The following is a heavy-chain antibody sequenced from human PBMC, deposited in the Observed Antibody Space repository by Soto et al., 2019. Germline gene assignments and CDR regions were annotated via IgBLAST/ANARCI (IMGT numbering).Heavy chain of an antibody. CDR2: ISSSSSYI. V-gene: IGHV3-21*01. CDR1: GFTFSSYS. CDR3: ARDRAVRYYYYGMDV. J-gene: IGHJ6*02. Sequence: EVQLVESGGGLVKPGGSLRLSCAASGFTFSSYSMNWVRQAPGKGLEWVSSISSSSSYIYYADSVKGRFTISRDNAKNSLYLQMNSLRAEDTAVYYCARDRAVRYYYYGMDVWGQGTTVTVSS. D-gene: IGHD4-17*01.